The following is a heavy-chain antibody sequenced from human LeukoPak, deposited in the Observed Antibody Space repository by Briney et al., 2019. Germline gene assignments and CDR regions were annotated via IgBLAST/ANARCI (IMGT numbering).Heavy chain of an antibody. CDR3: ASSYGSGSYYYYYYGMDV. CDR1: GFTFSSYW. V-gene: IGHV3-74*01. D-gene: IGHD3-10*01. Sequence: GWSLRLSCAASGFTFSSYWMHWVRQAPGKGLVWVSRINSDGSSTSYADSVKGRFTISRDNAKNTLYLQMNSLRAEDTAVYYCASSYGSGSYYYYYYGMDVWGKGTTVTVSS. J-gene: IGHJ6*04. CDR2: INSDGSST.